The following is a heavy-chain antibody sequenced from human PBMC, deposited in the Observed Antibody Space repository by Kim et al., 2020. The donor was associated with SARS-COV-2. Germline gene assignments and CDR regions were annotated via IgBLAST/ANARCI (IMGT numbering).Heavy chain of an antibody. CDR1: GGSISSYY. V-gene: IGHV4-59*01. Sequence: SETLSLTCTVSGGSISSYYWSWIRQPPGKGLEWIGYIYYSGSTNYNPSLKSRVTISVDTSKNQFSLKLSSVTAADTAVYYCARVAAMVERWFDPWGQGTLVTVSS. D-gene: IGHD5-18*01. CDR2: IYYSGST. J-gene: IGHJ5*02. CDR3: ARVAAMVERWFDP.